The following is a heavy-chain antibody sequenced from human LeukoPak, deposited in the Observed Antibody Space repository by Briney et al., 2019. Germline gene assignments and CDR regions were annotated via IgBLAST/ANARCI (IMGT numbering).Heavy chain of an antibody. CDR1: GGSISSSSYY. Sequence: SETLSLTCTVSGGSISSSSYYWGWIRQPPGKGLEWIGSIYYSGSTYYNPSLKSRVTISVDTSKNQFSLKLSSVTAADTAVYYCARQGLAVAGPAPLRHWGQGTLVTVSS. J-gene: IGHJ4*02. D-gene: IGHD6-19*01. CDR3: ARQGLAVAGPAPLRH. CDR2: IYYSGST. V-gene: IGHV4-39*01.